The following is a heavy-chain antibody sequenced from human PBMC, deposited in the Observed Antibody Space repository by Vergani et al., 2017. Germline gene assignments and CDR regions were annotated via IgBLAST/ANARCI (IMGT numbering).Heavy chain of an antibody. CDR2: ISSSSSYI. V-gene: IGHV3-21*01. CDR1: GFTVSSNY. D-gene: IGHD6-13*01. Sequence: EVQLVESGGGLVQPGGSLRLSCAASGFTVSSNYMSWVRQAPGKGLEWVSSISSSSSYIYYADSVKGRFTISRDNAKNSLYLQMNSLRAEDTAVYFCARLGLTASRREAPVFDYWGQGTLVTVSS. CDR3: ARLGLTASRREAPVFDY. J-gene: IGHJ4*02.